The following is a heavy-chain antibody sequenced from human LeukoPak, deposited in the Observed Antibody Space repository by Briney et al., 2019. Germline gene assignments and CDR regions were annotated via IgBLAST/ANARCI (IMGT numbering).Heavy chain of an antibody. CDR1: GGSISSYY. D-gene: IGHD5-18*01. Sequence: SETLSLTCTVSGGSISSYYWSWIRQPPGKGLEWTGYIYYSGSTNYNPSLKSRVTISVDTSKNQFSLKLSSVTAADTAVYYCARAGRGYSYGNDYWGQGTLVTVSS. CDR2: IYYSGST. V-gene: IGHV4-59*01. J-gene: IGHJ4*02. CDR3: ARAGRGYSYGNDY.